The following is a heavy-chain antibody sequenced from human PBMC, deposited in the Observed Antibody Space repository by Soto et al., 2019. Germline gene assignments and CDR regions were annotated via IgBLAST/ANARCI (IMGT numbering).Heavy chain of an antibody. CDR2: IYYSGST. D-gene: IGHD6-6*01. V-gene: IGHV4-59*01. CDR3: ARETPLPFRDSSSSFHYYYDYYMDG. J-gene: IGHJ6*03. Sequence: LSLTCTVSGGSISSYYWSWIRQPPGKGLEWIGYIYYSGSTNYNPSHKSRITISVDTSKNQLSLKLNSVTAADTVVYYCARETPLPFRDSSSSFHYYYDYYMDGWGKGTTVIFSS. CDR1: GGSISSYY.